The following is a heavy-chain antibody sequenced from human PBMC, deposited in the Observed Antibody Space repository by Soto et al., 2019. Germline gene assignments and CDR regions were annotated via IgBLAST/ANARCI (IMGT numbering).Heavy chain of an antibody. V-gene: IGHV3-30-3*01. CDR3: ARDRRWGPCNGMGV. CDR2: ISYDGSNK. Sequence: QVQLVESGGGVVQPGRSLRLSCAASGFTFSSYAMHWVRQAPGKGLEWVAVISYDGSNKYYADSVKGRFTISRDNSKNTLYLQMNSLRAEDTAVYYCARDRRWGPCNGMGVWGQGTTVTVSS. J-gene: IGHJ6*02. CDR1: GFTFSSYA. D-gene: IGHD3-16*01.